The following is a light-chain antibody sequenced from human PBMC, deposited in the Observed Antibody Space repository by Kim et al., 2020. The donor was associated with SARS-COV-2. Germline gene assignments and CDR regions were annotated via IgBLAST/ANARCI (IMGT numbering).Light chain of an antibody. J-gene: IGLJ3*02. Sequence: SYELTQPLSVSVALGQTARIACGGNNIGSKNVHWYHQKPGQAPVLVIYRDNNRPSGIPERFSGSNSGNTATLTISRAQAGDEADYCCQVWDSTTAVFGGGTQLTVL. V-gene: IGLV3-9*01. CDR1: NIGSKN. CDR3: QVWDSTTAV. CDR2: RDN.